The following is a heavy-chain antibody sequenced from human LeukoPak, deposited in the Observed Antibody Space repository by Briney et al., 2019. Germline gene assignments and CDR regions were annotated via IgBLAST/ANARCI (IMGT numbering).Heavy chain of an antibody. D-gene: IGHD3-10*01. CDR1: GLTLRSQS. Sequence: GGSLRLSCAASGLTLRSQSMNWVRQAPGKGLEWVSYISSSSSTIYYADSVNGRCTISRDNAKKSLYLQINRVRGEDTAVYYWAGTYYLSGFEYWGQGTLVTVSS. CDR2: ISSSSSTI. J-gene: IGHJ4*02. V-gene: IGHV3-48*04. CDR3: AGTYYLSGFEY.